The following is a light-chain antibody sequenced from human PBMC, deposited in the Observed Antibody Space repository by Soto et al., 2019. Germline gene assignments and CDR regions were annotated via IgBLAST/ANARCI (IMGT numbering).Light chain of an antibody. CDR1: SSDVGGYNY. Sequence: QSVVTQPASVSGSPGQSITISCTGTSSDVGGYNYVSWYQQHPGKAPKLMIYDVSNRPSGVSNRFSGSKSGNTASLTISGLQAEDEADYYCSSYTSSSTPYVFGTGTKVTV. CDR2: DVS. J-gene: IGLJ1*01. V-gene: IGLV2-14*01. CDR3: SSYTSSSTPYV.